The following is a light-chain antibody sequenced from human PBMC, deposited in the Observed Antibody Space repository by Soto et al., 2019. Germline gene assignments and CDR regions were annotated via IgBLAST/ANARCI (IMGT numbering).Light chain of an antibody. CDR1: QSVGSSY. J-gene: IGKJ5*01. CDR2: GAS. CDR3: QQGGNWPLT. Sequence: EIVLTQSPGTLSLSPGERATLSCRASQSVGSSYLAWYQQKPGQAPRVLVYGASSRATGIPDRFSGSGSGTDFTLTISYLEPEDFAIYYCQQGGNWPLTFGQGTRLEIK. V-gene: IGKV3D-20*02.